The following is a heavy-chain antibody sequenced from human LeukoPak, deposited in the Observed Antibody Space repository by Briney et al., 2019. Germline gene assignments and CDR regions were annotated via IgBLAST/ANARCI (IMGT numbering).Heavy chain of an antibody. CDR2: IKQDGSEK. Sequence: PGGSLRLSCAASGFTFSSYCMSWVRQAPGKGLEGVANIKQDGSEKYYMDSVKGRFAISRDNAKNSLYLQMNSLRAEDTAVYYCARDSHPRPAYYYGSGSYYSDYWGQGTLVTVSS. V-gene: IGHV3-7*01. CDR1: GFTFSSYC. CDR3: ARDSHPRPAYYYGSGSYYSDY. D-gene: IGHD3-10*01. J-gene: IGHJ4*02.